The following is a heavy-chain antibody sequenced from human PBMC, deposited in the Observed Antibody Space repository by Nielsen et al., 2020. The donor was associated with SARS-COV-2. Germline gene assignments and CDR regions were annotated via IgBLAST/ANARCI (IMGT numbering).Heavy chain of an antibody. CDR1: EATFSSYA. CDR2: IIPIFGTA. D-gene: IGHD2-15*01. V-gene: IGHV1-69*06. J-gene: IGHJ4*02. CDR3: ARDRDCSGGSCPGY. Sequence: SVKVSCKASEATFSSYAISWVRQAPGQGLEWMGGIIPIFGTANYAQKFQGRVTITADKSTSTAYMELSSLRSEDTAVYYCARDRDCSGGSCPGYWGQGTLVTVSS.